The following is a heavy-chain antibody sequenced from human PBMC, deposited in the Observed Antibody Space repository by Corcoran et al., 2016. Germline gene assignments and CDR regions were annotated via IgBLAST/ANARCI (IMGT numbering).Heavy chain of an antibody. Sequence: QVQLQESGPGLVKPSETLSLTCTVSGGSISSYYWSWIRQPPGKGLEWIGYIYYSGSTNYNPSLKSRVTISVDTSKNQFSLKLSSVTAADTAVYYCARDGDPYDSSGPYFDYWGQGTLVTVSS. V-gene: IGHV4-59*01. CDR1: GGSISSYY. CDR3: ARDGDPYDSSGPYFDY. D-gene: IGHD3-22*01. J-gene: IGHJ4*02. CDR2: IYYSGST.